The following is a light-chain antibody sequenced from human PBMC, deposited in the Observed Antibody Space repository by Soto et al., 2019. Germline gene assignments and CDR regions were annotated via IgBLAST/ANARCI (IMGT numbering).Light chain of an antibody. CDR1: SSDVGNYKY. J-gene: IGLJ1*01. Sequence: QSVLTQPASVSGPPGQSITISCTGTSSDVGNYKYVSWYQQHPGKAPKLMIYEVSNRPSGVSNRFSGSKSGNTASLTISGLQAEDETDYYCFSYTSSGTYVFGTWTKVTVL. CDR2: EVS. V-gene: IGLV2-14*01. CDR3: FSYTSSGTYV.